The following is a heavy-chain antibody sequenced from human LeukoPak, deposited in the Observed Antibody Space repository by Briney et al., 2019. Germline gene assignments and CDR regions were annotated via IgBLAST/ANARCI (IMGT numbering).Heavy chain of an antibody. CDR1: GGSISGFS. D-gene: IGHD3-16*02. V-gene: IGHV4-4*07. CDR3: SRTGYRDTVGSKDAFDV. Sequence: SETLSLTCTVSGGSISGFSWKWIRQPAGKGLEWIGRVFTSGNTDYNPSPKSRVTMSVATSKTHFSLRLNSVTAADTAVYYCSRTGYRDTVGSKDAFDVWGHGTLVTVSS. CDR2: VFTSGNT. J-gene: IGHJ3*01.